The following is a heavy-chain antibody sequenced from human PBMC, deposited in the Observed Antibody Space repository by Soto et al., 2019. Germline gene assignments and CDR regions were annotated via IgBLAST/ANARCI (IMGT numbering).Heavy chain of an antibody. CDR3: ARLAYSGYLQT. CDR2: IYYSGAT. V-gene: IGHV4-59*05. J-gene: IGHJ1*01. D-gene: IGHD1-26*01. Sequence: SETLSLTCIVSGGSITSYHWSWIRQFPGKGLEWIASIYYSGATYYNPSLQSRVTISVDASNNRFSLTLSSLTAADTAVYFCARLAYSGYLQTWGQGSLVTVSS. CDR1: GGSITSYH.